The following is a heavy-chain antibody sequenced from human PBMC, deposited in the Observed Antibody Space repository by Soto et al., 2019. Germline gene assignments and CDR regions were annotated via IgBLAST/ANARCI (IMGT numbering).Heavy chain of an antibody. D-gene: IGHD1-26*01. CDR2: ISSNWST. CDR1: GRSISSGDYY. V-gene: IGHV4-30-4*08. Sequence: PSHTLSLTCTVSGRSISSGDYYWSSIRQPPWKGLEWIAYISSNWSTYYNPSLTGRVTISGDTYNHHFALKVGSVTAADTTVYYCTRDRGGGSYGARTYYVDYWPQGTLDTVSS. CDR3: TRDRGGGSYGARTYYVDY. J-gene: IGHJ4*02.